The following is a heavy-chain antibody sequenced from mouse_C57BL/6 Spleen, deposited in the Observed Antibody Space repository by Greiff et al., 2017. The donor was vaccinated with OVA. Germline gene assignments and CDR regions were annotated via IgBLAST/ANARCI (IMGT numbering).Heavy chain of an antibody. CDR3: TRDGEGNYLDY. J-gene: IGHJ2*01. D-gene: IGHD2-3*01. CDR1: GFTFSSYA. CDR2: ISSGGDYI. V-gene: IGHV5-9-1*02. Sequence: EVKLMESGEGLVKPGGSLKLSCAASGFTFSSYAMSWVRQTPEKRLEWVAYISSGGDYIYYADTVKGRFTISRDNARNTLYLQMSSLKSEDTAMYYCTRDGEGNYLDYWGQGTTLTVSS.